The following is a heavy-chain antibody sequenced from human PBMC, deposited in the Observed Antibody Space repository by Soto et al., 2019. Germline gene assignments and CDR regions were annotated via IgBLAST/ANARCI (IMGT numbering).Heavy chain of an antibody. CDR1: GGTFSSYA. J-gene: IGHJ4*02. CDR2: IIPIFGTA. D-gene: IGHD3-10*01. Sequence: SVKVSCKASGGTFSSYAISWVRQAPGQGLEWMGGIIPIFGTANYAQKFQGRVTITADESTSTAYMELSSLRSEDTAVYYCAREYYASGSSIPPLFDYWGQGTLVTVSS. CDR3: AREYYASGSSIPPLFDY. V-gene: IGHV1-69*13.